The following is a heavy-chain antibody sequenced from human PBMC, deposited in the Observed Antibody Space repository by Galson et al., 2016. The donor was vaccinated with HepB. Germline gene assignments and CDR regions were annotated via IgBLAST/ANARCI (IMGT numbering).Heavy chain of an antibody. CDR3: ATGHCRGYSCSPTTH. J-gene: IGHJ4*02. V-gene: IGHV4-34*01. D-gene: IGHD2-15*01. CDR1: GGPFSGY. CDR2: INQSGTST. Sequence: SETLSLTCAVSGGPFSGYWSWLRQPPGKGLEWIGEINQSGTSTTYNPSLKSRVTISVDKSKNQFSLRLNSVTAADTAIYYCATGHCRGYSCSPTTHWGQGTLVTVSS.